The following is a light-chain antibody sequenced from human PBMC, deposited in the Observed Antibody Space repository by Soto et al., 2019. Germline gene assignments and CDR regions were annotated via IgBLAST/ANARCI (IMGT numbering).Light chain of an antibody. CDR1: SSDVGGYNY. CDR3: SSYTGSSTAV. CDR2: EVS. Sequence: QSALTQPASVSGSPGQSITISCTGTSSDVGGYNYVSWYQHHPAKAPKLMIYEVSNRPSGVSNRFSGSKSGNTASLTISGLQAEDEADYYCSSYTGSSTAVFGGGTKLTVL. J-gene: IGLJ3*02. V-gene: IGLV2-14*01.